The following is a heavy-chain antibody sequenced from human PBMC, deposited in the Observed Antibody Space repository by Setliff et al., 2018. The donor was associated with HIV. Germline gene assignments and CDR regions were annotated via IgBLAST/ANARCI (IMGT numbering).Heavy chain of an antibody. CDR1: GFTFSSYG. V-gene: IGHV3-33*08. Sequence: GSLRLSCAASGFTFSSYGMHWVRQAPGKGLEWVAVIWYDGNNKYYADSVKGRFTISRDNSKNTLHLHLNSLRPEDTAVYYCARLGHCYGGGCNFDTFDVWGQGTMVTVSS. J-gene: IGHJ3*01. D-gene: IGHD2-15*01. CDR3: ARLGHCYGGGCNFDTFDV. CDR2: IWYDGNNK.